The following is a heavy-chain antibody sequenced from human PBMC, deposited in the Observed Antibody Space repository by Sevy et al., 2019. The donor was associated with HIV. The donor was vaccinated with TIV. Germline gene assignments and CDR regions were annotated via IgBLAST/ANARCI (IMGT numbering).Heavy chain of an antibody. J-gene: IGHJ4*02. CDR2: IYYSGST. D-gene: IGHD5-18*01. V-gene: IGHV4-59*01. CDR3: ARGGGTASFDY. Sequence: SETLSLTCTVSGGSISSYYWSWIRHPPGKGLEWIGYIYYSGSTNYNPSLKSRVTISVDTSKNQFSLKLISVTAADTAVYYCARGGGTASFDYWGQGTLVTVSS. CDR1: GGSISSYY.